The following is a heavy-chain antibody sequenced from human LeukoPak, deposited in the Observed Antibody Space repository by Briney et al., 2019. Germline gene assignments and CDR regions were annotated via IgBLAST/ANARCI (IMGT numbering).Heavy chain of an antibody. V-gene: IGHV3-48*02. CDR3: AINPPGIGDY. CDR1: GFTFSTYD. Sequence: GGSLRLSCAASGFTFSTYDMSWVRQAPGKGLEWVSFISSGSEIIYYADFVRRLITVSRDNDKKSLYLQMNSLGDVDTTVYYCAINPPGIGDYLGQGTLVTVSS. CDR2: ISSGSEII. D-gene: IGHD1-1*01. J-gene: IGHJ4*02.